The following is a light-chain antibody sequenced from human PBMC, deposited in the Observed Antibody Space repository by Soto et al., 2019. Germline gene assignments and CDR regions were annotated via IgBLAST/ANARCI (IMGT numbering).Light chain of an antibody. CDR3: QQYNSYSPT. CDR2: KAS. CDR1: QSISSW. V-gene: IGKV1-5*03. J-gene: IGKJ1*01. Sequence: DIQMTQSPSTLSASLGERVTITCRASQSISSWLAWYQQKPGKVPKLLIYKASSLESGIPSRFSGSGSGTEFTLTISSLQPDDFATYCRQQYNSYSPTFGHGTKVEIK.